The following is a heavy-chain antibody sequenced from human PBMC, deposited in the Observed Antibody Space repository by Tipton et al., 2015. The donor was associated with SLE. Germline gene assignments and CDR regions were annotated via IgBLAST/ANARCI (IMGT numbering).Heavy chain of an antibody. Sequence: TLSLTCTVSGGSISSGRYYWSWIRQPAGKGLEWIGRIYTSGSTNYNPSLKSRVTISVDTSKKQFSLKLSSVTAADTAVYYCARVFGGTGYMDVWGKGTTVTVSS. V-gene: IGHV4-61*02. CDR1: GGSISSGRYY. CDR3: ARVFGGTGYMDV. J-gene: IGHJ6*03. D-gene: IGHD3-16*01. CDR2: IYTSGST.